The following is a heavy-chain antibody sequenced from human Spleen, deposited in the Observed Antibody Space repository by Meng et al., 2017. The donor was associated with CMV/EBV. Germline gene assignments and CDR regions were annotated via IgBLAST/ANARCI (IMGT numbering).Heavy chain of an antibody. J-gene: IGHJ6*02. CDR3: AKYSGSSSELHCSGCYGMGV. V-gene: IGHV1-46*01. D-gene: IGHD6-6*01. CDR2: INPGGGST. CDR1: GYTFTGYY. Sequence: ASVKVSCKASGYTFTGYYMHWVRQAPGQGLEWMGMINPGGGSTSNAQKFQGRVTMTTDTSTTTVYMELSSLRFEDTAVYYCAKYSGSSSELHCSGCYGMGVWGQGTTVTVSS.